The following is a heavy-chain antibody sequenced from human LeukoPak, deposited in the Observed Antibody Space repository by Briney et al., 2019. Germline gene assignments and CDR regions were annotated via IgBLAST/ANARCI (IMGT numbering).Heavy chain of an antibody. CDR3: ARKLGYCSGGSCYFLDY. V-gene: IGHV1-69*05. CDR1: GGTFSSYA. D-gene: IGHD2-15*01. J-gene: IGHJ4*02. CDR2: IIPIFGTA. Sequence: SSVKVSCKASGGTFSSYAISWVRQAPGQGLEWMGGIIPIFGTANYAQKFQGRVTITTDESTSTAYMELRSLRSDDTAVYYCARKLGYCSGGSCYFLDYWGQGTLVTVSS.